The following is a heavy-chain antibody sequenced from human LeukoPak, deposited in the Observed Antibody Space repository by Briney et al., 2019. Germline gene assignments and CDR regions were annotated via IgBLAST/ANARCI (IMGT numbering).Heavy chain of an antibody. CDR3: ARDLDGWTGFDY. CDR2: INPNSGGT. J-gene: IGHJ4*02. V-gene: IGHV1-2*02. D-gene: IGHD3/OR15-3a*01. Sequence: AASVKVSCKASGYTFTGYYMHWVRQAPGQGLEWMGWINPNSGGTNYAQKFQGRVTMTRDTSISTAYMELSRLRSDDTAVYYCARDLDGWTGFDYWGQGTLVTVSS. CDR1: GYTFTGYY.